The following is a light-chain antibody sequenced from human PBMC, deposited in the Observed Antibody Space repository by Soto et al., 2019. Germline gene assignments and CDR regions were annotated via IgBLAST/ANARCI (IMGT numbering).Light chain of an antibody. CDR3: QQYGTSPQT. CDR2: DAS. CDR1: QSVRGNS. Sequence: IVLTQSPGTLSLSPGERATLSCRASQSVRGNSLAWYQQSPGLPPRLLIYDASTRATGIPDRFSGSGSGTDCTLTISRLEPEDFAVYFCQQYGTSPQTFGQGTKVEIK. V-gene: IGKV3-20*01. J-gene: IGKJ1*01.